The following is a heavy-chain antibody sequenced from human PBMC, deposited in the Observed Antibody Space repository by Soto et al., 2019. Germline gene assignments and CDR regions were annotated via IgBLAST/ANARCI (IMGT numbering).Heavy chain of an antibody. V-gene: IGHV5-10-1*01. Sequence: GEALKISCKGSGYNFTSYWIRWVRPIPGKSLEVMGRIDSSDSYTKYSPAFQGHVTISADKSISTAYLQWSSLKASDTALYYCARPRCPGRGQYGMAVWGHGTTDIVSS. CDR3: ARPRCPGRGQYGMAV. CDR1: GYNFTSYW. CDR2: IDSSDSYT. J-gene: IGHJ6*01. D-gene: IGHD2-15*01.